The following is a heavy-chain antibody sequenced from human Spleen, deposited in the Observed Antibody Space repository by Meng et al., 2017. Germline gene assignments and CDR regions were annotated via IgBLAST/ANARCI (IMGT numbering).Heavy chain of an antibody. CDR3: ARDEDISAAGKLFGDY. V-gene: IGHV1-2*06. CDR2: INPKIGDT. CDR1: GYTFPDYW. J-gene: IGHJ4*02. Sequence: QVRLVQSGAEVKKPGASVKVSCKASGYTFPDYWLHWVRRAPGQGLEWMGRINPKIGDTHYAQRFQGRVTMTGDTSISTAYMELSGLRSDDTAMYYCARDEDISAAGKLFGDYWGQGTLVTVSS. D-gene: IGHD6-25*01.